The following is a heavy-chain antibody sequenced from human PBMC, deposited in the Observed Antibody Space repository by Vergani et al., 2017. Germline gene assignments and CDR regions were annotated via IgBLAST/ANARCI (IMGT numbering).Heavy chain of an antibody. CDR3: ARGVAGYCSSTSCYKDWFDP. Sequence: QLQLQESGSGLVKPSQTLSLTCAVSGGSISSGGYSWSWIRQPPGKGLEWIGYIYHSGSTYYNPSLKSRVTISVDRSKNPFSLKLSSVTAADTAVYYCARGVAGYCSSTSCYKDWFDPWGQGTLVTVSS. CDR2: IYHSGST. D-gene: IGHD2-2*02. J-gene: IGHJ5*02. V-gene: IGHV4-30-2*01. CDR1: GGSISSGGYS.